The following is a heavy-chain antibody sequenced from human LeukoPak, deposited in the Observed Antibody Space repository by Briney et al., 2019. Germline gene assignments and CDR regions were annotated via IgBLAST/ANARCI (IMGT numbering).Heavy chain of an antibody. Sequence: GGSLRLSCAASGFTFSSYSMNWVRQAPGKGLEWVSSISSSSSYIYYADSVKGRFTISRDNAKNSLYLQMNSLRAEDTAVYYCAGGGWKNLEGGMDSWGQGPTVTVSS. CDR3: AGGGWKNLEGGMDS. J-gene: IGHJ6*02. V-gene: IGHV3-21*01. CDR2: ISSSSSYI. D-gene: IGHD1/OR15-1a*01. CDR1: GFTFSSYS.